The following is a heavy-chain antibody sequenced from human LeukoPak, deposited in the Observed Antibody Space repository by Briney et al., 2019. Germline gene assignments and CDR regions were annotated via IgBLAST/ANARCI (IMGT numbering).Heavy chain of an antibody. J-gene: IGHJ3*02. CDR1: GGTFSSYA. CDR2: IIPIFGTA. CDR3: ARRDGYKGAFDI. V-gene: IGHV1-69*01. Sequence: SVNVSCKASGGTFSSYAISWVRQAPGQGLEWMGGIIPIFGTANYAQKFQGRVTITADESTSTAYMELSSLRSEDTAVYYCARRDGYKGAFDIWGQGTMVTVSS. D-gene: IGHD5-24*01.